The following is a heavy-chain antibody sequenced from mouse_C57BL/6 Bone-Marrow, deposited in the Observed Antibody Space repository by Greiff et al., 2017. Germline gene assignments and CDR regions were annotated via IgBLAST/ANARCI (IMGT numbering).Heavy chain of an antibody. V-gene: IGHV1-47*01. CDR1: GYTFTTYP. D-gene: IGHD1-1*01. CDR3: ARVNYYGSSWDYFDY. CDR2: FHPYNDDT. J-gene: IGHJ2*01. Sequence: QVQLKQSGAELVKPGASVKMSCKASGYTFTTYPIEWMKQNHGKSLEWIGNFHPYNDDTKYNEKFKGKATLTVEKSSSTVYLELSRITSDDSAVYYCARVNYYGSSWDYFDYWGQGTTLTVSS.